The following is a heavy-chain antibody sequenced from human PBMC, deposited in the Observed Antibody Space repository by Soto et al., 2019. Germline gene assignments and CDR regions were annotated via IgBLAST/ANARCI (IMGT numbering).Heavy chain of an antibody. CDR2: INIGNGNT. J-gene: IGHJ5*02. V-gene: IGHV1-3*04. Sequence: ASVKVSCKASGYTFTYYPIHWVRQAPGQGLEWMGWINIGNGNTASSQKFQDRVTITRETSASTAYMELTSLRSEDTAVYYCAREPLCGGRCYDNYFDPRGQGTLVTVS. CDR1: GYTFTYYP. D-gene: IGHD2-15*01. CDR3: AREPLCGGRCYDNYFDP.